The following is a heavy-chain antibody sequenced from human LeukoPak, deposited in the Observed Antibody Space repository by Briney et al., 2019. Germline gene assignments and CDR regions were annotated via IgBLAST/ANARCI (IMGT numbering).Heavy chain of an antibody. J-gene: IGHJ3*02. CDR1: GYTFTSYA. D-gene: IGHD4-23*01. Sequence: GASVKVSCKASGYTFTSYAMNWVRQAPGQGLEWMGWINTNTGNPTYAQGFTGRFVFSLDTSVSTAYLQISSLKAEDTAVYYCARVRTVVTDLAFDIWGQGTMVTVSS. CDR2: INTNTGNP. V-gene: IGHV7-4-1*02. CDR3: ARVRTVVTDLAFDI.